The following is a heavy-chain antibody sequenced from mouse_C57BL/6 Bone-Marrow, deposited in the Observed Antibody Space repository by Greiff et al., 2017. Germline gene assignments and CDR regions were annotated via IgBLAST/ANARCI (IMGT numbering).Heavy chain of an antibody. CDR3: ARDDYDGVYFDY. D-gene: IGHD2-4*01. CDR1: GYTFTSYG. Sequence: QVQLQQSGAELARPGASVKLSCKASGYTFTSYGISWVKQRTGQGLEWIGEIYPRSGNTYYNEKFKGKATLTADKSSSTAYMELRSLTSEDSAVYVCARDDYDGVYFDYWGQGTTLTVSS. J-gene: IGHJ2*01. CDR2: IYPRSGNT. V-gene: IGHV1-81*01.